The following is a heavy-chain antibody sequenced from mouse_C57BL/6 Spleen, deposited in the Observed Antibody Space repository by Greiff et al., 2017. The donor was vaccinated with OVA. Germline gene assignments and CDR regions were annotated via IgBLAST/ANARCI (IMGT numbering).Heavy chain of an antibody. CDR2: ISDGGSYT. J-gene: IGHJ3*01. CDR3: ARFYDGYLSY. CDR1: GFTFSSYA. V-gene: IGHV5-4*01. Sequence: EVQRVESGGGLVKPGGSLKLSCAASGFTFSSYAMSWVRQTPEKRLEWVATISDGGSYTYYPDNVKGRFTISRDNAKNNLYLQMSHLKSEDTAMYYCARFYDGYLSYWGQGTLVTVSA. D-gene: IGHD2-3*01.